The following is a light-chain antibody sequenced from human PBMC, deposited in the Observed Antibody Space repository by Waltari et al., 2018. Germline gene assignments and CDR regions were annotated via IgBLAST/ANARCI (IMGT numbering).Light chain of an antibody. CDR3: QHYYYYPFT. J-gene: IGKJ4*01. CDR1: QDINGA. V-gene: IGKV1-16*01. Sequence: DIQLTQSPSSLSASVRDSVTIHCRASQDINGALAWFQHQPGKAPKTLIYDISTRQSGVPSRFGGSGSGTDFTLTIDSLQPDDFATYYCQHYYYYPFTFGGGTKVEVK. CDR2: DIS.